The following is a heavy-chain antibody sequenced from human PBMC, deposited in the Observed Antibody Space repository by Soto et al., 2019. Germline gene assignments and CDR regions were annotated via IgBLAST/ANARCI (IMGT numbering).Heavy chain of an antibody. J-gene: IGHJ6*02. Sequence: PGGSLRLSCAASGFTFSSYAMSWVRQAPGKGLEWVSAISGSGGSTYYADSVKGRFTISRDNSKNTLYLQMNSLRAEDTAVYYCAKDRKIPRGIAAAADATPYYYYGMDVWGQGTTVTVSS. V-gene: IGHV3-23*01. CDR1: GFTFSSYA. D-gene: IGHD6-13*01. CDR2: ISGSGGST. CDR3: AKDRKIPRGIAAAADATPYYYYGMDV.